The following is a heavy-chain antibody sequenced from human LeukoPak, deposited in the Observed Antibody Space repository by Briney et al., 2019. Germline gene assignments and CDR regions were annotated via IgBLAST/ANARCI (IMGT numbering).Heavy chain of an antibody. CDR3: ARVGYYDSSGYYGLDY. CDR1: GLTFSSYS. V-gene: IGHV3-21*01. D-gene: IGHD3-22*01. Sequence: PGGSLRLSCAASGLTFSSYSMNWVPQAPGKGLEWVSSISSSSSYIYYADSVKGRFTISRDNAKNSLYLQMNSLRAEDKAVYYCARVGYYDSSGYYGLDYWGQGTLVTVSS. CDR2: ISSSSSYI. J-gene: IGHJ4*02.